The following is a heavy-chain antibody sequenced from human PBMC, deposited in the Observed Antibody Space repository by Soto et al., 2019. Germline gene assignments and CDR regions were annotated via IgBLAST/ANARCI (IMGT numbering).Heavy chain of an antibody. CDR1: GFTFSDYY. V-gene: IGHV3-11*01. J-gene: IGHJ2*01. D-gene: IGHD4-17*01. CDR3: ARTRLPPRGYGDSGYFDL. Sequence: QVQLVESGGCLVKPGWSLRLSCAASGFTFSDYYMSWIRQAPGKGLERVSYISSSGSTIYYAYSVKGRFTISRDNAKNSLYLQMNSLRAEDTAVYYCARTRLPPRGYGDSGYFDLWGRGTLVTVSS. CDR2: ISSSGSTI.